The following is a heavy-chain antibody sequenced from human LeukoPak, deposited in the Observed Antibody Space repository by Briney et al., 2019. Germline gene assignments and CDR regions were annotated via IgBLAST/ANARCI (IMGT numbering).Heavy chain of an antibody. CDR2: ISCYNRDT. Sequence: ASVKVSCKASGYTFTSYYMHWVRHAPGQALEWMGWISCYNRDTRYAQRFQGRVTMTTDTSTSTVYMELRSLSSDDTAVYYCARDPSNSSGYRVFHDYWGQGALVTVSS. J-gene: IGHJ4*02. CDR3: ARDPSNSSGYRVFHDY. D-gene: IGHD6-19*01. CDR1: GYTFTSYY. V-gene: IGHV1-18*04.